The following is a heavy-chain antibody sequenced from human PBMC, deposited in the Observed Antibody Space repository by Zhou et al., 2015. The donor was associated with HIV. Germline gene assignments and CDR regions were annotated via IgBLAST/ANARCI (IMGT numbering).Heavy chain of an antibody. J-gene: IGHJ4*02. Sequence: QVQLVQSGAEVKKPGSSVKVSCKASGGTFSSYAISWVRQAPGQGLEWMGGIIPIFGTANYAQKFQGRVTITADESTSTAYMELSSLRSEDTAVYYCARDIPGGREYSSSWKTPIHFDYWGQGTLVTVSS. D-gene: IGHD6-13*01. CDR3: ARDIPGGREYSSSWKTPIHFDY. CDR1: GGTFSSYA. V-gene: IGHV1-69*01. CDR2: IIPIFGTA.